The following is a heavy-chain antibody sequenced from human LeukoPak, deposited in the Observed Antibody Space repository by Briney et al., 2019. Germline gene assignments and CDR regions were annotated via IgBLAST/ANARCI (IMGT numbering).Heavy chain of an antibody. Sequence: GGSLRLSCAASGFTFSSYAMSWVRQAPGKGLEWVSTISGSGGSTYYADSVKGRFTISRDNSKNTLYLQMNSLRAEDTAVYYCAKSPSSGWYGVGYFDYWGQGTLVTVSS. CDR2: ISGSGGST. V-gene: IGHV3-23*01. D-gene: IGHD6-19*01. J-gene: IGHJ4*02. CDR3: AKSPSSGWYGVGYFDY. CDR1: GFTFSSYA.